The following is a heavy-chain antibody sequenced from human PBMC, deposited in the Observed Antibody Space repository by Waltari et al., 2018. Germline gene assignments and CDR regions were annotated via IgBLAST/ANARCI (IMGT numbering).Heavy chain of an antibody. CDR3: AEEGNTTAGLFDS. CDR1: GPSVNNDFY. V-gene: IGHV4-38-2*02. D-gene: IGHD6-25*01. J-gene: IGHJ4*02. CDR2: IYHTGSS. Sequence: QVQLRESGPGLVRSSETLSLTCTVSGPSVNNDFYWAWIRQSPGGGLELIGSIYHTGSSHYNSSLKSRVSISTDMSTKQFFLTLTHLTAADTAVYYCAEEGNTTAGLFDSWGQGTLVTVSS.